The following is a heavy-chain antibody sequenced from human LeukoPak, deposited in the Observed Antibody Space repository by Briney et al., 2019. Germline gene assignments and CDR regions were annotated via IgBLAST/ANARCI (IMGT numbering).Heavy chain of an antibody. V-gene: IGHV3-23*01. D-gene: IGHD2-15*01. CDR1: GFTFSSYA. Sequence: GGSPRLSCAASGFTFSSYAMSWVRQTPGKGLEWVSTMSGNGGSTYYADSVKGRFTISRDNSENTLHLHMNSLKAEDTAVYYCAKVEGYCNGGTCYKPFDYWGQGTLVTVSS. CDR3: AKVEGYCNGGTCYKPFDY. J-gene: IGHJ4*02. CDR2: MSGNGGST.